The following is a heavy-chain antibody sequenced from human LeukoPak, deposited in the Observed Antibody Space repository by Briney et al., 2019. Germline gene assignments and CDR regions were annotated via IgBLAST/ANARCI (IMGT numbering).Heavy chain of an antibody. D-gene: IGHD3-22*01. CDR3: ARAGMSYYDSSGYYF. CDR2: INPNSGGT. J-gene: IGHJ4*02. V-gene: IGHV1-2*02. Sequence: GASVKVSCKASGYTFTGYYMHWVRQALGQGLEWMGWINPNSGGTNYAQKFQGRVTMTRDTSISTAYMELSRLRSDDTAVYYCARAGMSYYDSSGYYFWGQGTLVTVSS. CDR1: GYTFTGYY.